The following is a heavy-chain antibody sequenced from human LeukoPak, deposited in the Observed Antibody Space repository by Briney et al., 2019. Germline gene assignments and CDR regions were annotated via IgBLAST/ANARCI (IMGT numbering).Heavy chain of an antibody. CDR3: AREGSGNYLFDY. CDR2: ISYDGSNK. J-gene: IGHJ4*02. CDR1: GFTFSSYV. V-gene: IGHV3-30-3*01. D-gene: IGHD1-26*01. Sequence: QPGGSLRLSCAASGFTFSSYVMHWVHQAPGKGLEWVAVISYDGSNKYYADSVKGRFTISRDNSKNTLDLQMNSLRAEDTAVYYCAREGSGNYLFDYWGQGTLVTVSS.